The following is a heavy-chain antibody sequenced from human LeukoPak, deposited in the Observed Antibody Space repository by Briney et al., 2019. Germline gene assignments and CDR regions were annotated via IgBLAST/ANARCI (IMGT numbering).Heavy chain of an antibody. V-gene: IGHV3-48*01. CDR2: ISSSGSTI. Sequence: GGSLRLSCAASGFIVSSNYMSWVRQAPGKGLEWVSYISSSGSTIYYADSVKGRFTISRGNAKNSLYLQMNSLRAEDTAVYYCARVKEASAFDIWGQGTMVTVSS. D-gene: IGHD5-12*01. CDR1: GFIVSSNY. CDR3: ARVKEASAFDI. J-gene: IGHJ3*02.